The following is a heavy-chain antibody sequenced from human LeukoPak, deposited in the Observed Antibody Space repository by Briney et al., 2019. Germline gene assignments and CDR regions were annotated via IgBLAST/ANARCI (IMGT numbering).Heavy chain of an antibody. V-gene: IGHV3-33*01. CDR1: GFTFSSYG. J-gene: IGHJ4*02. Sequence: GGSLRLSCAASGFTFSSYGMHWVRQAPGKGLEWVAVIWYDGSNKYYADSVKGRFTISRDNSKNTLYLQMNSLRAEDTAVYYCARDDILTGARGTDYWGQGTLVTVSS. CDR2: IWYDGSNK. CDR3: ARDDILTGARGTDY. D-gene: IGHD3-9*01.